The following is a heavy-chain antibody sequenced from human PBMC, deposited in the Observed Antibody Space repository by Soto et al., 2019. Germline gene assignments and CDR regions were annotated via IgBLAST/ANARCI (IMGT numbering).Heavy chain of an antibody. V-gene: IGHV3-21*01. CDR2: ISSSSSYI. CDR1: GCTFSSYS. CDR3: ARLWQLDY. J-gene: IGHJ4*02. Sequence: EVKLVESGGGLVKPGGSLRLSCAASGCTFSSYSMNWVRQAPGKGLEWVSSISSSSSYIYYADSVKGRFTISRDNAKNSLYLQVNSLRAEDTAVYYCARLWQLDYWGQGTLVTVSS. D-gene: IGHD2-15*01.